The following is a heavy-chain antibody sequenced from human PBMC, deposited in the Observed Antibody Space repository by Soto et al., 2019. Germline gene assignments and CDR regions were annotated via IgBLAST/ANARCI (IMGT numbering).Heavy chain of an antibody. D-gene: IGHD6-19*01. V-gene: IGHV3-23*01. CDR3: GKERRGSGWSVCDF. CDR2: ISGSGDSA. J-gene: IGHJ4*02. Sequence: VQLLESGGGLVHPGGSLRLSCAASGFIFRDYAMNWVRQAPGKGLEWVSDISGSGDSARYADSVKGRFTISRDNSRDTLYLHMNSLRGDDTAVYYCGKERRGSGWSVCDFWGQGDLVTVSS. CDR1: GFIFRDYA.